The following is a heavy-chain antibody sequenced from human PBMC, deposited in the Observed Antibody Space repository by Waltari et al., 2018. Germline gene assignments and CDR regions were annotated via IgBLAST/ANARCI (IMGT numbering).Heavy chain of an antibody. CDR3: ASLDSSGYLDY. D-gene: IGHD3-22*01. Sequence: QVQLQESGPGLVKPSETLSLTCAVSGYSISSGYYWGWVRQPPGKGLEWIGSIYHSGGTSYNPSLSSRVTISVDTSKNQFSLKLSAVTAADTAVYYCASLDSSGYLDYWGQGTLVTVSS. CDR2: IYHSGGT. CDR1: GYSISSGYY. V-gene: IGHV4-38-2*01. J-gene: IGHJ4*02.